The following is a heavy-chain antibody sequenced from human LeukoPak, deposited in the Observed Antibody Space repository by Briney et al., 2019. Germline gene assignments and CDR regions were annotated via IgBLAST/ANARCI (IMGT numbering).Heavy chain of an antibody. D-gene: IGHD2-2*01. J-gene: IGHJ4*02. CDR2: ISKSSSYI. CDR3: ARVRCSSTSGPAAGYYFDY. CDR1: GFTFSSYT. Sequence: GGSLRLSCAASGFTFSSYTMNWVRQAPGKGLDWVSSISKSSSYIYYADSVKGRFTISRDSAKNSLYLQMSSLRAEDTAVYYCARVRCSSTSGPAAGYYFDYWGQGTLVTVSS. V-gene: IGHV3-21*01.